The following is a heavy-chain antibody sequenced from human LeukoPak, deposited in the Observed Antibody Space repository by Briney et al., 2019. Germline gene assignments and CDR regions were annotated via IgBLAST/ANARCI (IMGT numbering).Heavy chain of an antibody. D-gene: IGHD3-3*01. V-gene: IGHV3-23*01. CDR3: AKSGLRFLEWLAERYYYYYYMDV. CDR1: GFTFSSYA. CDR2: ISGSGGST. J-gene: IGHJ6*03. Sequence: GGSLRLSCAASGFTFSSYAMSWVRQAPGKGLEWVSAISGSGGSTYYADSAKGRFTISRDNTKNTLYLQMNSLRAEDTAVYYCAKSGLRFLEWLAERYYYYYYMDVWGKGTTVTVSS.